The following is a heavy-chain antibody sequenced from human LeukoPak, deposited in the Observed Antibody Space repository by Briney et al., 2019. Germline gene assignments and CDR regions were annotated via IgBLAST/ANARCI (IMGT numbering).Heavy chain of an antibody. CDR3: ARGILAVAGTNLVWRYYGMDV. CDR1: GFTFSSYS. Sequence: GGSLRLPCAASGFTFSSYSMNWVRQAPGKGLEWVSSISSSSSYIYYADSVKGRFTISRDNAKNSLYLQMNSLRAEDTAVYYCARGILAVAGTNLVWRYYGMDVWGQGTTVTVSS. J-gene: IGHJ6*02. D-gene: IGHD6-19*01. V-gene: IGHV3-21*01. CDR2: ISSSSSYI.